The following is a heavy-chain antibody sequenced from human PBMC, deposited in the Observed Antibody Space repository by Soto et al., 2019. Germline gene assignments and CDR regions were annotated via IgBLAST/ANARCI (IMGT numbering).Heavy chain of an antibody. CDR1: GFTFSSYG. J-gene: IGHJ4*02. CDR3: AKGHPRANNWNEQTLDY. V-gene: IGHV3-30*18. Sequence: GGSLRLSCAASGFTFSSYGMHWVRQAPGKGLEWVAVISYDGSNKYYADSVKGRFTISRDNSKNTLYLQMNSLRAEDTAVYYCAKGHPRANNWNEQTLDYWGQGTLVTVSS. D-gene: IGHD1-20*01. CDR2: ISYDGSNK.